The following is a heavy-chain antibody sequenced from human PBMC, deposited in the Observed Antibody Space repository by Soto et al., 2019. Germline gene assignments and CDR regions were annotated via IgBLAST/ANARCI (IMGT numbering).Heavy chain of an antibody. CDR1: GFTFSSYS. D-gene: IGHD2-2*01. CDR3: GTWRGSSWFDY. Sequence: GSLKISCQASGFTFSSYSLGWVRHMPGKGLQWMGNIFSSDSSAKYSPSFVGQVTISVDRSINIAYLQWSSLKASDTAIYYCGTWRGSSWFDYWGPGTQVTVSS. J-gene: IGHJ4*02. V-gene: IGHV5-51*01. CDR2: IFSSDSSA.